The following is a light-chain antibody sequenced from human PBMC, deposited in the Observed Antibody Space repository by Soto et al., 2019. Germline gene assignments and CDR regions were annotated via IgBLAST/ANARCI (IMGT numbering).Light chain of an antibody. Sequence: EIPMSRSPAYLSGSIGDRPSRXCQGSQTIKNFLNWYQQKPGRAPNLIIYSASTLHSGGPPRVSGTKSGTDFTPTIPSLQPEDFAAYYGQKFYRAPITFGQGTRLDIK. CDR3: QKFYRAPIT. CDR2: SAS. CDR1: QTIKNF. V-gene: IGKV1-39*01. J-gene: IGKJ5*01.